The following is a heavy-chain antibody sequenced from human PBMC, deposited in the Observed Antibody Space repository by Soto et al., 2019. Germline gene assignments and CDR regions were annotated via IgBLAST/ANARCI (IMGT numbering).Heavy chain of an antibody. J-gene: IGHJ4*02. CDR3: ARGYFDWLLLDY. CDR1: GYTFTSYA. D-gene: IGHD3-9*01. Sequence: ASVKVSCKASGYTFTSYAMHWVRQAPGQRLEWMGWINAGNGNTKYSQKFQGRVTITRDTSASTAYMELSSLRSEDTAVYYCARGYFDWLLLDYWGQGTLVTVSS. CDR2: INAGNGNT. V-gene: IGHV1-3*01.